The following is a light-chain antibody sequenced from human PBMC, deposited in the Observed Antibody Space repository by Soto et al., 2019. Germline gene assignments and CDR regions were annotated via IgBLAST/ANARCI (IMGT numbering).Light chain of an antibody. CDR1: QSVSATY. CDR2: DTS. J-gene: IGKJ1*01. Sequence: EIVLTQSPDTLSLSPGERATLSCRASQSVSATYLAWYQQKPGQAPRLVIYDTSRGATGIPDRFSGSGSGADFTLTISRLEPEDFAVYYCQHYGSSVWTFGQGTKVEIK. V-gene: IGKV3-20*01. CDR3: QHYGSSVWT.